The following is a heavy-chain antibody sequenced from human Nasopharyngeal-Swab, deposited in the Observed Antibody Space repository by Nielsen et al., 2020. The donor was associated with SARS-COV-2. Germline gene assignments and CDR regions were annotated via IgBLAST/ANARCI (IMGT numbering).Heavy chain of an antibody. V-gene: IGHV3-21*01. CDR3: ARGGYRDYDYAY. J-gene: IGHJ4*02. CDR2: ISRNSDYI. D-gene: IGHD5-12*01. Sequence: VRQAPGKGLEWVSSISRNSDYILYADSVKGRFTISRDNAENSLFLQMNSLRADDTAVYYCARGGYRDYDYAYWGQGTLVTVSS.